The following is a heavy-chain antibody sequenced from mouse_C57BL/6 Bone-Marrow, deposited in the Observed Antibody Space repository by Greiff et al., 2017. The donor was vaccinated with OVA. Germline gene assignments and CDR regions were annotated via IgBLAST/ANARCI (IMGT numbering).Heavy chain of an antibody. CDR1: GYTFTDYY. J-gene: IGHJ2*01. V-gene: IGHV1-26*01. CDR2: INPTNGGT. Sequence: EVQLQQSGPELVKPGASVKISCKASGYTFTDYYMNWVKQSHGKSLEWIGEINPTNGGTSYNQKFKGKATLTVDKSSSTAYMELRSLTSEDSAVYYCARKGFDYWGQGTTLTVSS. CDR3: ARKGFDY.